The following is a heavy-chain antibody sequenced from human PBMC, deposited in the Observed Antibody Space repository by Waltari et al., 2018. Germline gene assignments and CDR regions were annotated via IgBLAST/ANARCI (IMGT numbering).Heavy chain of an antibody. V-gene: IGHV4-34*01. D-gene: IGHD3-22*01. Sequence: QVQLQQWGAGLLKPSETLSLTCAVYSGSFSGYYWSWIRPSPGQGLEWIGDINYSGRTNSNPSLKSRVTISLDTSQKEFFLKVRSVNAADTGVYYCARGIPPSGGSFHVPKGIVVDKKYIDSWGQGTLVTVSS. J-gene: IGHJ4*02. CDR1: SGSFSGYY. CDR3: ARGIPPSGGSFHVPKGIVVDKKYIDS. CDR2: INYSGRT.